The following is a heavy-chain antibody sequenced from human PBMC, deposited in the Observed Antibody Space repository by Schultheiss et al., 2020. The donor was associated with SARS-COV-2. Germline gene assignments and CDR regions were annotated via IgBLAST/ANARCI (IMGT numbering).Heavy chain of an antibody. CDR2: IYWNDDK. CDR1: GFSLTTSGVG. J-gene: IGHJ2*01. Sequence: SGPTLVKPTQTLTLTCTFSGFSLTTSGVGVGWIRQPPGKAPEWLALIYWNDDKRYSPSLKSRLTITKDTSKNQVVLTMTNMDPVDTATYYCARIRATGYFDLWGRGTLVTVSS. V-gene: IGHV2-5*01. CDR3: ARIRATGYFDL. D-gene: IGHD5-18*01.